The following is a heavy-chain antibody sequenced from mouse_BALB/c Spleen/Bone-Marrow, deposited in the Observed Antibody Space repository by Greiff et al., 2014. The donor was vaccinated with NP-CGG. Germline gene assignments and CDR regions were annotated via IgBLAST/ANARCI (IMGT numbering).Heavy chain of an antibody. V-gene: IGHV14-3*02. D-gene: IGHD2-4*01. J-gene: IGHJ2*01. Sequence: EVMLVESGAELVKPGASVKLSCTTSGFNIKDTCMHWVKLRPEQGLEWIGRIVPANGNTKYAPKFQGKATITADTSSNTAYLQLSSLTSEDTAVYFCASYDYGYYFDYWGQGTTLTVSS. CDR1: GFNIKDTC. CDR2: IVPANGNT. CDR3: ASYDYGYYFDY.